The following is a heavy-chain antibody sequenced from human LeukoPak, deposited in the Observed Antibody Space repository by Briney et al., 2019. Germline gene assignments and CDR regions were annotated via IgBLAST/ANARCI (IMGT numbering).Heavy chain of an antibody. V-gene: IGHV3-21*01. J-gene: IGHJ4*02. Sequence: GGSLRLSCAASGFTFSSYSMNWVRQAPGKGLEWVSSISSSSSYIYYADSVKGRFTISRDNAKNSLYLQMNSLRAEDTAVYYCARAYDTLTGYSSNSHFDYWGQGTLVTVSS. CDR1: GFTFSSYS. D-gene: IGHD3-9*01. CDR3: ARAYDTLTGYSSNSHFDY. CDR2: ISSSSSYI.